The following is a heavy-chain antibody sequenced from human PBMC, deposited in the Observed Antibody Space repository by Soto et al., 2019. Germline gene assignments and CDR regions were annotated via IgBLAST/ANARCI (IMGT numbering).Heavy chain of an antibody. CDR2: IYFNGVT. CDR3: ARGGGSTMDY. D-gene: IGHD1-1*01. CDR1: TGSIRSYY. J-gene: IGHJ4*02. V-gene: IGHV4-4*07. Sequence: QVQLQESGPGLVKPSETLSLTCTVSTGSIRSYYRSWIRQPAGKALEWIGRIYFNGVTNYNPSLKSRVTMSVDTSKNQCSLKLTSVTAADTAVYYCARGGGSTMDYWGQGALVTVSS.